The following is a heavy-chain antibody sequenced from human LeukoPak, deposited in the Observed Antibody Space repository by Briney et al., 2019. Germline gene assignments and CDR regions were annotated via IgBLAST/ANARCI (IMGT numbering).Heavy chain of an antibody. D-gene: IGHD4/OR15-4a*01. CDR2: ISGSGGST. V-gene: IGHV3-23*01. J-gene: IGHJ4*02. CDR3: AKESSEGAALDY. Sequence: GGTLRLSCAASGFTFSSYGMGWVRQAPGKGLEWVSAISGSGGSTYYADSVKGRFTISRDNSKNTLYLQMNSLRAEDTAVYYCAKESSEGAALDYWGQGTLVTVSS. CDR1: GFTFSSYG.